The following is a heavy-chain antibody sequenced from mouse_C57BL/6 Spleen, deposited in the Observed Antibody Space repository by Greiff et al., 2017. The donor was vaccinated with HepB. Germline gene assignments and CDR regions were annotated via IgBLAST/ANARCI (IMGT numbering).Heavy chain of an antibody. D-gene: IGHD2-10*01. CDR3: APYYGKSYY. CDR1: GYAFRSSW. CDR2: IYPGDGDT. J-gene: IGHJ2*01. Sequence: VQLQESGPELVKPGASVKISCKASGYAFRSSWMNWVKQRPGKGLEWIGRIYPGDGDTNYNGKFKGKATLTADKSSSTAYMQLSSLTSEDSAVYFCAPYYGKSYYWGQGTTLTVSS. V-gene: IGHV1-82*01.